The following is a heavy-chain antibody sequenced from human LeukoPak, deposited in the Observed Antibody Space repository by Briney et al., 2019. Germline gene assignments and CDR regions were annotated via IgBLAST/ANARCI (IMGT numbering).Heavy chain of an antibody. J-gene: IGHJ4*02. V-gene: IGHV3-21*01. CDR1: GFTFSSYT. CDR2: ISGSNSYI. Sequence: GGSLRLSCATSGFTFSSYTMHWIRQAPGKGLEWVSSISGSNSYIFYADSVKGRFTVSRDNAKDSLYLQMNSLRAEDTAVYYCARALTTLTYEGYWGQGTLVTVSS. D-gene: IGHD1-1*01. CDR3: ARALTTLTYEGY.